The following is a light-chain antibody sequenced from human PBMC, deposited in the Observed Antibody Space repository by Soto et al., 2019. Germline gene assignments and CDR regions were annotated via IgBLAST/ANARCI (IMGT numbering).Light chain of an antibody. CDR3: QSYDSSLSAVV. J-gene: IGLJ2*01. CDR1: SSNIGAGYD. Sequence: QSVLTQPPSVSGAPGQRVTISCTGSSSNIGAGYDVHWYQQLPGTAPKLLIYGNSNRPSGVPDRLSGSKSGTSASLAITGLQAEDEADYYCQSYDSSLSAVVFGGGTTLTVL. V-gene: IGLV1-40*01. CDR2: GNS.